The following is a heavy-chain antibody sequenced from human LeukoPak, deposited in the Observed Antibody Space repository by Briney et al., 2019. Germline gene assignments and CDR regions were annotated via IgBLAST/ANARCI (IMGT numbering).Heavy chain of an antibody. J-gene: IGHJ4*02. V-gene: IGHV3-66*02. CDR2: IYSGGST. CDR1: GFTVSSNY. D-gene: IGHD4-17*01. Sequence: GGSLRLSCAASGFTVSSNYMSWVRQAPGKGLEWVSVIYSGGSTYYADSVKGRFTISRDNSKNTLYLQMNSLRAEDTAVYYCARGYYDYGDYGGYWGREPWSPSPQ. CDR3: ARGYYDYGDYGGY.